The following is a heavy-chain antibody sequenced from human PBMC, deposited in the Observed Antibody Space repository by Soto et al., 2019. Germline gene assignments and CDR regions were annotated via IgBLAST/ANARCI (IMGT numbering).Heavy chain of an antibody. Sequence: GSLRLSCVASGFTFSNYNMNWVRQAPGKGLEWVSHISGTSVYIHYADSVKGRFTISRDNAKSSVYLQMDSLRVEDTAVYYCAREGALKPFSSWGQGALVTVSS. J-gene: IGHJ5*02. CDR2: ISGTSVYI. CDR1: GFTFSNYN. V-gene: IGHV3-21*01. CDR3: AREGALKPFSS.